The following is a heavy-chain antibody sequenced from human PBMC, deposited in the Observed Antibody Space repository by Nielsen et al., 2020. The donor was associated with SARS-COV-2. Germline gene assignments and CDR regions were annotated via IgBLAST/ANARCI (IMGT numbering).Heavy chain of an antibody. V-gene: IGHV3-74*01. J-gene: IGHJ6*03. D-gene: IGHD2-2*02. CDR3: ARVNCSSTSCYTYYYYYMDV. CDR2: INRDGSST. Sequence: VRQAPGKGLVWVSRINRDGSSTNYADSVKGRFTISRDNAKNSLYLQMNSLRAEDTAVYYCARVNCSSTSCYTYYYYYMDVWGKGTTVTVSS.